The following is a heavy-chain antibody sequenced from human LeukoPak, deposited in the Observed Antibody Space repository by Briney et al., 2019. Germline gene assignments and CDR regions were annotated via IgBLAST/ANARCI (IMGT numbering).Heavy chain of an antibody. V-gene: IGHV4-4*07. CDR1: GGSISSYY. CDR3: ARWRDYYDSSGTYPAFDY. D-gene: IGHD3-22*01. J-gene: IGHJ4*02. Sequence: SETLSLTCTVSGGSISSYYWSWIRQPAGKGLEWIGRIYTSGSTNYNPSLKSRVTMSVDTSKNQFSLKLSSVTAADTAVYYCARWRDYYDSSGTYPAFDYWGQGPLVTVSS. CDR2: IYTSGST.